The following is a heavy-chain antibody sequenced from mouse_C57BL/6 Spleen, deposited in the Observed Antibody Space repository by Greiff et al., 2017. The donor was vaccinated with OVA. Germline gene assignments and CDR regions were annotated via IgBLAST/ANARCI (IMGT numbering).Heavy chain of an antibody. V-gene: IGHV1-26*01. CDR2: INPNNGGT. CDR1: GYTFTDYF. Sequence: VQLQQSGPELVKPGASVKISCKASGYTFTDYFMNWVKQSHGKSLEWIGDINPNNGGTSYNQKFKGKATLTVDKSSSTAYMELRSLTSEDSAVYYCAPGDYWGQGTTLTVSS. CDR3: APGDY. J-gene: IGHJ2*01.